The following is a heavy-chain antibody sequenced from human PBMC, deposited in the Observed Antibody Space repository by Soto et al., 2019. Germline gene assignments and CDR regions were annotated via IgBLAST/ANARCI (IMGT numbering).Heavy chain of an antibody. D-gene: IGHD4-17*01. J-gene: IGHJ4*02. CDR2: ISGSGGST. Sequence: PGGSLRLSCAASGFTFSSYAMSWVRQAPGKGLEWVSAISGSGGSTYYADSVKGRFTISRDNSKNTLYLQMNSLRAEDTAVYYCAKDLDYGDYVSVSDYWGQGTLVTVSS. CDR1: GFTFSSYA. V-gene: IGHV3-23*01. CDR3: AKDLDYGDYVSVSDY.